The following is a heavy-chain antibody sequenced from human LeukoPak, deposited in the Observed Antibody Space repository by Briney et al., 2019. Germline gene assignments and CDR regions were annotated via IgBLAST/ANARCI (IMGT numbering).Heavy chain of an antibody. V-gene: IGHV4-59*08. Sequence: PSGTLSLTCTVSGGSISSYYWSWIRQPPGKGLEWIGYIYNSGSTNYNPSLKSRVTISVDTSKNQFSLKLSSVTAADTAVYYCARHLGGIAAAQGSFDYWGQGTLVTVSS. CDR3: ARHLGGIAAAQGSFDY. J-gene: IGHJ4*02. CDR1: GGSISSYY. D-gene: IGHD6-13*01. CDR2: IYNSGST.